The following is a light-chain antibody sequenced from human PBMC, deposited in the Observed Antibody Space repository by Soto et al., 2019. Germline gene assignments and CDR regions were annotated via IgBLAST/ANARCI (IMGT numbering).Light chain of an antibody. CDR3: QVWDSSSDHVV. CDR1: SIGSKS. Sequence: SYELSQPPSVSVAPGQTATITCGGTSIGSKSVHWYQQKPGQAPVLVVYDNGDRPSGIPERFSGSNSENTATLTISRVEAGDEADYYCQVWDSSSDHVVIGGGTKLTVL. J-gene: IGLJ2*01. V-gene: IGLV3-21*02. CDR2: DNG.